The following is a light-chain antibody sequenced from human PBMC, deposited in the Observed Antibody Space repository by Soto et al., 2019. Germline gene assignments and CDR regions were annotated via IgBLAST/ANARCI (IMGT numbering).Light chain of an antibody. CDR2: EVS. CDR3: CSYAGGHTWV. Sequence: QSVLTQPRSVSGSPGQSGTISCTGLSSDVSIYNRVSWYQQPPGTAPRLIIYEVSNRPSGVPGRFSGSRSGDTASLAISGLQAEDEADYYCCSYAGGHTWVFGTGTKVTVL. V-gene: IGLV2-18*02. J-gene: IGLJ1*01. CDR1: SSDVSIYNR.